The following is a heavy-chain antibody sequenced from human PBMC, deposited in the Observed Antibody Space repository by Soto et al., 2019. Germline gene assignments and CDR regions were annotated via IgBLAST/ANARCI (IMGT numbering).Heavy chain of an antibody. Sequence: ASVKVSCKASGYTFTSNGISWVRQAPGQGLEWMGWISAYNGNTNYAQKLQGRVTMTTDTSTSTAYMELRSLRSDDTAVYYCARGPAPYYYYDSSGYYFDYWGQGTLVTVSS. CDR1: GYTFTSNG. CDR2: ISAYNGNT. D-gene: IGHD3-22*01. CDR3: ARGPAPYYYYDSSGYYFDY. J-gene: IGHJ4*02. V-gene: IGHV1-18*01.